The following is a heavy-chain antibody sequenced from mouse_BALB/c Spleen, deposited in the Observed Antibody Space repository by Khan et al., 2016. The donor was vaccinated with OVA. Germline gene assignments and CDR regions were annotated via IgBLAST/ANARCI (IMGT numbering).Heavy chain of an antibody. Sequence: QVQLQQPGAELVKAGASVKMSCKASGYTFTSYWLHWVKQRLGQGLEWVAETNPTHGRTYYNEKFKSKATLTVDKSTSTAYMLLSGPTFENSAVYYSARVKKIVATNFDYWGQGTTRTVAS. CDR2: TNPTHGRT. CDR3: ARVKKIVATNFDY. D-gene: IGHD1-1*01. J-gene: IGHJ2*01. CDR1: GYTFTSYW. V-gene: IGHV1S81*02.